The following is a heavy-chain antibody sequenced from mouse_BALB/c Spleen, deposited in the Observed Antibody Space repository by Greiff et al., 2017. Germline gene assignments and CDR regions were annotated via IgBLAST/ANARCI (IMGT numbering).Heavy chain of an antibody. V-gene: IGHV3-1*02. CDR2: IHYSGST. Sequence: EVQRVESGPDLVKPSQSLSLTCTVTGYSITSCYSWHWIRQFPGNKLEWMGYIHYSGSTNYNPSLKSRISITRDTSKNQFFLQLNSVTTEDTATYYCARPLLLRSLWFAYWGQGTLVTVSA. D-gene: IGHD1-1*01. CDR3: ARPLLLRSLWFAY. CDR1: GYSITSCYS. J-gene: IGHJ3*01.